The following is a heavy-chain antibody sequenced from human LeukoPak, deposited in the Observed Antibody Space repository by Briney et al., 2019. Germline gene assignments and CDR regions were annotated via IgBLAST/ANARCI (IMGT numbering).Heavy chain of an antibody. D-gene: IGHD2-8*02. CDR1: GFTFSSYS. V-gene: IGHV3-48*01. CDR2: ISSSSSTI. Sequence: PRGSLRLSCAASGFTFSSYSMNWVRQAPGKGLEWVSYISSSSSTIYYADSVKGRFTISRDNAKNSLYLQMNSLRAEDTAVYYCARATGTDSEDYWGQGTLVTVSS. CDR3: ARATGTDSEDY. J-gene: IGHJ4*02.